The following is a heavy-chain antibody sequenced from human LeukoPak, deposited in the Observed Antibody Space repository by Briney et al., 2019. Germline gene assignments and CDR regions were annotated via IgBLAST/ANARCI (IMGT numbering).Heavy chain of an antibody. CDR2: VNSDGSST. Sequence: GGSLRLSCAASGFTFTSYWMHWVRQAPGKGLVWVSRVNSDGSSTTYADSVKGRFTISRDNAKNSLYLQMNSLRAEDTALYHCARGSKQQPFDYWGQGTLVTVSS. V-gene: IGHV3-74*01. J-gene: IGHJ4*02. CDR1: GFTFTSYW. CDR3: ARGSKQQPFDY. D-gene: IGHD6-13*01.